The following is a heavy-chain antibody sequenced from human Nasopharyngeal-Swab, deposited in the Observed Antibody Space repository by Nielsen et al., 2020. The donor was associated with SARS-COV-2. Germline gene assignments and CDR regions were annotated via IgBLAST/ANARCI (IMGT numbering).Heavy chain of an antibody. CDR1: GDSINSHF. D-gene: IGHD3-3*01. V-gene: IGHV4-59*11. CDR2: IYYSGST. J-gene: IGHJ4*02. CDR3: ARDSGWSGYYLGYFDY. Sequence: SETLSLTCTVSGDSINSHFWSWIRQPPGKGLDWIGYIYYSGSTNYNPSLKSRVTISVDTSKNQFSLKLSSVTAADTAVYYCARDSGWSGYYLGYFDYWGQGTLVTVSS.